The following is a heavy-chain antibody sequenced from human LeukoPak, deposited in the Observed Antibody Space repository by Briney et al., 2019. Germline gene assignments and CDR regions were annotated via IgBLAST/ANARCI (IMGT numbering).Heavy chain of an antibody. D-gene: IGHD5-12*01. J-gene: IGHJ4*02. CDR1: GYTFTSYD. CDR3: ARENKRWSGYDSY. CDR2: MNPNSGNT. Sequence: ASVKVSCKASGYTFTSYDINWVRQATGQGLEWMGWMNPNSGNTGYAQKFQGRVTMTRNTSISTAYMKPSSLRSEDTAVYYCARENKRWSGYDSYWGQGTLVTVSS. V-gene: IGHV1-8*01.